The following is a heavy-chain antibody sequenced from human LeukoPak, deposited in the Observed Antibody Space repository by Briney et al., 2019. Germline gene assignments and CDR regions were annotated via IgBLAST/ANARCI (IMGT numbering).Heavy chain of an antibody. CDR2: TGGTHSNI. J-gene: IGHJ4*02. CDR3: ARDRDYAFDS. CDR1: GFTFSIYS. Sequence: PGRSLRLSCAASGFTFSIYSMNWVRQAPGKGLEWVSYTGGTHSNIYYADSVKGRFTISRDDAKNSLYLQMNSLRDEDTAVYYCARDRDYAFDSWGQGTLVTVSS. V-gene: IGHV3-48*02. D-gene: IGHD4-17*01.